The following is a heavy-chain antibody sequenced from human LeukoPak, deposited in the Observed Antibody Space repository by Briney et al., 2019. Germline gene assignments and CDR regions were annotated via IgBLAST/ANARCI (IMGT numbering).Heavy chain of an antibody. CDR1: GGSFSDNF. D-gene: IGHD3-22*01. V-gene: IGHV4-34*01. CDR3: ARGPPVTYYGTGGYYFFDY. J-gene: IGHJ4*02. Sequence: PSETLSLTCAVYGGSFSDNFWSWIRQPPGKGLEWIGEVNHSGRTKYNPSLKSRVTITVDTSKNQFSLKLSSVTAADTAVYYCARGPPVTYYGTGGYYFFDYWGQGILVTVSS. CDR2: VNHSGRT.